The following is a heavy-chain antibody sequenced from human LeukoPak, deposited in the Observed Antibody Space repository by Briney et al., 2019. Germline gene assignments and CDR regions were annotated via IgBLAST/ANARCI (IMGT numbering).Heavy chain of an antibody. CDR3: ARDLVGSYGIEYYYYYGMDV. J-gene: IGHJ6*02. V-gene: IGHV3-21*01. CDR1: GFTFSSYS. CDR2: ISSSSGYI. D-gene: IGHD5-18*01. Sequence: GGSLRLSCAASGFTFSSYSMNWVRQAPGRGLEWVSSISSSSGYIYYADSVKGRFTISRDNAKNSLYLQMNSLRAEDTAVYYCARDLVGSYGIEYYYYYGMDVWGQGTTVTVSS.